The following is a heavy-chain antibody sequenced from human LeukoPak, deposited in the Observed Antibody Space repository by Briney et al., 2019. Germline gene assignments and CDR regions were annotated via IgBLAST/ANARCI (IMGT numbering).Heavy chain of an antibody. CDR2: INHSGST. D-gene: IGHD1-26*01. Sequence: PWETLSLTCTVSGDSISAYSWSWIRQPPGKGLEWIGIINHSGSTFCNTSLKSRVTISVDTSKNQFSLKLSSVTAADTAVYYCARDRGSQPFIDYWGQGTLVTVSS. CDR3: ARDRGSQPFIDY. CDR1: GDSISAYS. V-gene: IGHV4-59*13. J-gene: IGHJ4*02.